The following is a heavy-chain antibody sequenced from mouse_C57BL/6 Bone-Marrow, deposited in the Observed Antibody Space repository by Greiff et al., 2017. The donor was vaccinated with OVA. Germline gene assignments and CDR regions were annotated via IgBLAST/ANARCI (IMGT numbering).Heavy chain of an antibody. Sequence: QVHVKQPGAELVMPGASVKLSCKASGYTFTSYWMHWVKQRPGQGLEWIGEIDPSDSYTNYNQKFKGKSTLTVDKSSSTAYMQLSSLTSEDSAVYYCARSSSDVWGTGTTVTVSS. J-gene: IGHJ1*03. D-gene: IGHD1-1*01. V-gene: IGHV1-69*01. CDR1: GYTFTSYW. CDR2: IDPSDSYT. CDR3: ARSSSDV.